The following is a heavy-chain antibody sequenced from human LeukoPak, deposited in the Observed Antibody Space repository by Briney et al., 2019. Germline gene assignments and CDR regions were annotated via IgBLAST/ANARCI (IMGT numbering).Heavy chain of an antibody. V-gene: IGHV1-69*01. CDR2: IIPIFGTA. J-gene: IGHJ4*02. D-gene: IGHD2-21*01. Sequence: SVKVCCKASGGTFSSYAISWERQAPGQGLNWMGGIIPIFGTANSAQKFQGRVTITADESTSTAYMELSSLRSEDIFFFKQKTAYEILKYFDYWGQGTLVTVSS. CDR3: KTAYEILKYFDY. CDR1: GGTFSSYA.